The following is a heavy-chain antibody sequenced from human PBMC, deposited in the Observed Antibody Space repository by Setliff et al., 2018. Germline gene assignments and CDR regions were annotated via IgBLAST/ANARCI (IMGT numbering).Heavy chain of an antibody. Sequence: SETLSLTCTVSGGSINNYYWSWIRQAPGKGLEWVGYVYYTGTTNYSPSLKGRVIISVDASENRLSLQLNSVTPADTAVYYCARDRSAYNYGLDVWGQGTTVTVSS. J-gene: IGHJ6*02. CDR1: GGSINNYY. CDR2: VYYTGTT. CDR3: ARDRSAYNYGLDV. V-gene: IGHV4-59*01.